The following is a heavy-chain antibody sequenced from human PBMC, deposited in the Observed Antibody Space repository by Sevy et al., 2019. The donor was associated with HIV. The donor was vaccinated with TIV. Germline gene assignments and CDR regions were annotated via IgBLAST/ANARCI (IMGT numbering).Heavy chain of an antibody. V-gene: IGHV3-23*01. CDR3: ATLRGGLYGSGYFQN. J-gene: IGHJ1*01. D-gene: IGHD3-10*01. Sequence: GGSLRLSCAASGFTFSAYAMSWVRQAPGKGLEWVSCISSSGGSTYYADSVKGRFSISRDTSKNTLYQQMNSLRAEDTAVYYCATLRGGLYGSGYFQNWGQGTQVTVSS. CDR1: GFTFSAYA. CDR2: ISSSGGST.